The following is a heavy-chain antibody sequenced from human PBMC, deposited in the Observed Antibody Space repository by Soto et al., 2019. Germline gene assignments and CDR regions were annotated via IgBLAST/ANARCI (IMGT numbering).Heavy chain of an antibody. Sequence: EVQLLESGGGLVQPGGSLRLSCAACGFTFGTYEMNWVRQAPGKGPEWVSYISRSGSTIYYADSVKGRFTISRDHPKNSLALQVNSMRAEDTAVYYCARDPSLSSSSYLSYFFGMEVWGQGTTVTVSS. CDR3: ARDPSLSSSSYLSYFFGMEV. V-gene: IGHV3-48*03. CDR2: ISRSGSTI. J-gene: IGHJ6*02. CDR1: GFTFGTYE. D-gene: IGHD6-6*01.